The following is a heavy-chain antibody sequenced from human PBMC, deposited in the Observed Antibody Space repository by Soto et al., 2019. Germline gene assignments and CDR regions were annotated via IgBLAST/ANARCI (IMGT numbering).Heavy chain of an antibody. CDR2: INPAGRTT. V-gene: IGHV3-74*01. J-gene: IGHJ5*02. Sequence: EAQLVESGGGLVQPGGSLRLSCAASGFTFSSYWMHWVRQAPGKGLVWVSRINPAGRTTNYADSVKGRFTISRDNANDTLFLQMNSLRAEDTAVYYCARVRVSGYEFDPWCQGTLITVSS. CDR3: ARVRVSGYEFDP. CDR1: GFTFSSYW. D-gene: IGHD5-12*01.